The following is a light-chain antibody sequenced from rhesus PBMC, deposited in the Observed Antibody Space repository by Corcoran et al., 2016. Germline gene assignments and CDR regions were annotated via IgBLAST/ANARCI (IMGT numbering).Light chain of an antibody. V-gene: IGLV2-32*01. CDR3: CSYAGSYTFYV. J-gene: IGLJ1*01. CDR1: SSDIGDYNF. Sequence: QAALTQPRSVSGSPGQSVTISCHGTSSDIGDYNFVAWYQMHPGSAPKLMIYEVSTRPSGVSDRFSGFKSGNTASLTISWLQAEDEAAYYCCSYAGSYTFYVFGVGTRLTVL. CDR2: EVS.